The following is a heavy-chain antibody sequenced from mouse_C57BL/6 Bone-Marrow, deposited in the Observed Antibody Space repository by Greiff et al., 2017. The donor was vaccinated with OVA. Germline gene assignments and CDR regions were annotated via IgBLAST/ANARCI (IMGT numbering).Heavy chain of an antibody. CDR1: GYTFTSYW. CDR3: ATHYGSSPAWFAY. V-gene: IGHV1-64*01. CDR2: IHPNSGST. D-gene: IGHD1-1*01. J-gene: IGHJ3*01. Sequence: QVQLQQPGAELVKPGASVKLSCKASGYTFTSYWMHWVKQRPGQGLEWIGMIHPNSGSTNYNEKFKSKATLTVDKSSSTAYMQLSSLTSEDSAVYYGATHYGSSPAWFAYWGQGTLVTVSA.